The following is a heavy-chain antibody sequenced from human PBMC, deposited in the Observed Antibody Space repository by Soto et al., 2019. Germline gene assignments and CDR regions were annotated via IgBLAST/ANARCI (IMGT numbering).Heavy chain of an antibody. CDR1: GGSITSPNYF. D-gene: IGHD3-3*02. Sequence: QVPLQESGPGLVRPSETLSLTCSVSGGSITSPNYFWGWVRRAPGRGPEWIGNIFYNGRTDYRPSLQSRITLSVDTFRNPVSLRLASVTAADPAIYYCAREAFSAEDQSDWFAPWGQGTLVTVSS. CDR2: IFYNGRT. CDR3: AREAFSAEDQSDWFAP. V-gene: IGHV4-39*02. J-gene: IGHJ5*01.